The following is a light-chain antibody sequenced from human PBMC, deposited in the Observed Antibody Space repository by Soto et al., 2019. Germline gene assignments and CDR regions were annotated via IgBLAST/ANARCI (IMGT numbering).Light chain of an antibody. V-gene: IGLV1-47*02. J-gene: IGLJ2*01. Sequence: QSVLTQPPSASGTPGQRVTISCSGSSSNIGSNYVYWYQQLPGTAPKLLIYSNNQRPSGVPDRFSGSKSGTSASLAISGLRSEDEADYYCAAWDDSLNGQVVFGGGTKLTVL. CDR2: SNN. CDR1: SSNIGSNY. CDR3: AAWDDSLNGQVV.